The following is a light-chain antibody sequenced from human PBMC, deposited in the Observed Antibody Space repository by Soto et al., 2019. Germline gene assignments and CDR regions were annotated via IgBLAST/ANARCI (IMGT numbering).Light chain of an antibody. CDR2: EVS. Sequence: QSALTQPASVSGSPGQSITISCTGTSSDVGGYNYVSWYQQHPGKAPKLMIYEVSNRPSEVANRFSGSKSGSTASLTISGLQAEDEGNYYCSSYTGGSTLVVFGGGTKLTVL. J-gene: IGLJ2*01. CDR3: SSYTGGSTLVV. V-gene: IGLV2-14*01. CDR1: SSDVGGYNY.